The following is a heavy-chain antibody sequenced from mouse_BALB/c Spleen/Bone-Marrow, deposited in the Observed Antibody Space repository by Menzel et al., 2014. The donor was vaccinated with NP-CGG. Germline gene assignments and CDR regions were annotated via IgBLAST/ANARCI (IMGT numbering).Heavy chain of an antibody. CDR2: INPYNDGT. Sequence: VQLKQSGPELVKPGASVKMPCKASGYTFTSYVMHWVKQKPEQGLEWIGYINPYNDGTKYNEKFKGKATLTSDKSSSTASMERSSLTSEDSAVYYCARREGSPTAVYYAMDYWGQGTSVTVSS. CDR3: ARREGSPTAVYYAMDY. J-gene: IGHJ4*01. V-gene: IGHV1-14*01. D-gene: IGHD2-10*01. CDR1: GYTFTSYV.